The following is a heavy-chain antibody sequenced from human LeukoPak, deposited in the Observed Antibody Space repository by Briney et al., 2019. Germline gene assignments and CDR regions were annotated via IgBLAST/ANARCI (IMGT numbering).Heavy chain of an antibody. CDR2: TNPSGDT. J-gene: IGHJ3*02. CDR3: ARGYPTITMAWGNAFDI. V-gene: IGHV4-34*01. Sequence: PSETLSLTCAVSGVSFNFYSWTWIRQSPGKGLEWIGETNPSGDTNYSPSLKSRASISVDTSKNQFSLNVRSVTVADTAVYFCARGYPTITMAWGNAFDIWGRGTMVTVSS. D-gene: IGHD3-10*01. CDR1: GVSFNFYS.